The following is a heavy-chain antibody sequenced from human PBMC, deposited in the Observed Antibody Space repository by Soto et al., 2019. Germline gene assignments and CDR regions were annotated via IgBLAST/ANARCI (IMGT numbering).Heavy chain of an antibody. CDR1: GGTFSSYA. J-gene: IGHJ5*02. D-gene: IGHD2-2*01. CDR2: IIPIFGTA. Sequence: VSCKASGGTFSSYAISWVRQAPGQGLEWMGGIIPIFGTANYAQKFQGRVTITADKSTSTAYMELSSLRSADTAVYYCANHAVVPAAIGWFDPWGQGTLVTVSS. CDR3: ANHAVVPAAIGWFDP. V-gene: IGHV1-69*06.